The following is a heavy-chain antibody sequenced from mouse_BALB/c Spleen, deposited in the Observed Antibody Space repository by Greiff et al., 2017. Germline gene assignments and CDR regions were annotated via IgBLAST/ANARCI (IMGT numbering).Heavy chain of an antibody. Sequence: VQLKQSGPGLVKPSQSLSLTCTVTGYSITSDYAWNWIRQFPGNKLEWMGYISYSGSTSYNPSLKSRISITRDTSKNQFFLQLNSVTTEDTATYYGARGDGYYVYFDYWGQGTTLTVSS. CDR3: ARGDGYYVYFDY. J-gene: IGHJ2*01. CDR1: GYSITSDYA. D-gene: IGHD2-3*01. V-gene: IGHV3-2*02. CDR2: ISYSGST.